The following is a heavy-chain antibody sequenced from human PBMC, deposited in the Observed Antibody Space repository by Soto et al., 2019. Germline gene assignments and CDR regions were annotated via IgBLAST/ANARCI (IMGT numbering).Heavy chain of an antibody. Sequence: QVQLQQWGAGLLKPSETLSLTCAVYGGAFSGYYWRWIRQPPGKGLEWIGEIRHSGTTTYNPSLKSRVTISVDTSKNQFSLKLSSVTAADTAIYYCARGRVGTVTDAFDIWGQGTMVTVSS. CDR3: ARGRVGTVTDAFDI. D-gene: IGHD4-17*01. CDR1: GGAFSGYY. V-gene: IGHV4-34*01. CDR2: IRHSGTT. J-gene: IGHJ3*02.